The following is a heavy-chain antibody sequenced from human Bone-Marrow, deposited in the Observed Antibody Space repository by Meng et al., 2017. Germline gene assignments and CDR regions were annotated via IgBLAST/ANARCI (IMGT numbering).Heavy chain of an antibody. V-gene: IGHV4-34*01. CDR2: INHSGST. J-gene: IGHJ4*02. CDR1: GGSFSDYY. D-gene: IGHD4-11*01. CDR3: ARGPTTMAHDLDY. Sequence: QLQLQQSGSVLLKPSETLALTCVGSGGSFSDYYWSWIRQPPGKGLEWIGEINHSGSTNYNPSLEGRATISVDTSQNNLSLRLSSVTAADSAVYYCARGPTTMAHDLDYWGQGTLVTVSS.